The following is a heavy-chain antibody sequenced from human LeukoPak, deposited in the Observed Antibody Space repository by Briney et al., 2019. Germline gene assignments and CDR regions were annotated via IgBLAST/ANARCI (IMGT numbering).Heavy chain of an antibody. V-gene: IGHV4-59*08. CDR3: ARQGGGFWYFDL. J-gene: IGHJ2*01. CDR1: GGSISSYY. D-gene: IGHD6-25*01. Sequence: PSETLSLTCTVSGGSISSYYWSWIRQPPGKGLEWIGYIYYSGSTNCKPSLKSRVTISVDTSKNQFSLKLSSVTAADTAVYYCARQGGGFWYFDLWGRGTLVTVSS. CDR2: IYYSGST.